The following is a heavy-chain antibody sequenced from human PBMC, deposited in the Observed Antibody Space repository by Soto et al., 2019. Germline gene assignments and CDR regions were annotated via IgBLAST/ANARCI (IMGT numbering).Heavy chain of an antibody. CDR3: ARGAPYSSGWFGAEYFQH. CDR2: IIPILGIA. CDR1: GGTFSSYT. J-gene: IGHJ1*01. V-gene: IGHV1-69*02. D-gene: IGHD6-19*01. Sequence: GASVKVSCKASGGTFSSYTISWVRQAPGQGLEWMGRIIPILGIANYAQKFQGRVTITADKSTSTAYMELSSLRSEDTAVYYCARGAPYSSGWFGAEYFQHWGQGTLVTVSS.